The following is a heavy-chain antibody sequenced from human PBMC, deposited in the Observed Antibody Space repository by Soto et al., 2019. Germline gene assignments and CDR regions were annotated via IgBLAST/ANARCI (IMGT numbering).Heavy chain of an antibody. CDR1: GGSISRSNYY. V-gene: IGHV4-39*01. CDR2: LYYGGST. CDR3: AKHVAWAPLDD. J-gene: IGHJ4*02. D-gene: IGHD2-21*01. Sequence: QLQLQESGPGLVKPSETLSLTCTVSGGSISRSNYYWGWIRQPPGKGLEWIVGLYYGGSTFYNPSLNSRVTISVDTSKNQFSLKLSSVTAANTAVYYCAKHVAWAPLDDWGQGTLVTVSS.